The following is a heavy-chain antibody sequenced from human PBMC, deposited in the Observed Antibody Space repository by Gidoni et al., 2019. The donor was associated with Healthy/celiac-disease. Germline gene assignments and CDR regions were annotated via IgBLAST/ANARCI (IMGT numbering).Heavy chain of an antibody. V-gene: IGHV3-43*01. D-gene: IGHD3-22*01. CDR2: ISWDGGST. CDR3: AKDGDSSGSGHYFDY. J-gene: IGHJ4*02. Sequence: EVQLVESGGVVVQPGGSLRLSCAASGFPFDDYTMHWVRQAPGKGLEWVSLISWDGGSTYYADSVKGRFTISRDNSKNSLYLQMNSLRTEDTALYYCAKDGDSSGSGHYFDYWGQGTLVTVSS. CDR1: GFPFDDYT.